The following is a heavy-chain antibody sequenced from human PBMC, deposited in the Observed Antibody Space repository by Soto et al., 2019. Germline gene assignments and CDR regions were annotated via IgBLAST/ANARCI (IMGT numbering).Heavy chain of an antibody. CDR3: ARDSGDIVVVVAATQTAIDY. CDR2: IWYDGRNK. CDR1: GFTFSSYG. Sequence: QVQLVESGGGVVQPGRSLRLSCAASGFTFSSYGMHWVRQAPGKGLEWVAVIWYDGRNKYYADSVKGRFTISRDNSNNTLDRQMNSLRAEDTAVYYCARDSGDIVVVVAATQTAIDYWGQGTLVTVSS. D-gene: IGHD2-15*01. J-gene: IGHJ4*02. V-gene: IGHV3-33*01.